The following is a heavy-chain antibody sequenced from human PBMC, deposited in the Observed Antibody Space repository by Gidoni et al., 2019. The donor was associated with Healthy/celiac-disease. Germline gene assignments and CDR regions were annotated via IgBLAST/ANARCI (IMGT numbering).Heavy chain of an antibody. J-gene: IGHJ4*02. D-gene: IGHD3-10*01. CDR2: YSGST. V-gene: IGHV4-39*01. Sequence: YSGSTYYNPSLKSRVTISVDTSKNQFSLKLSSVTAADTAVYYCARQPTYYGSGTKRDYWGQGTLVTVSS. CDR3: ARQPTYYGSGTKRDY.